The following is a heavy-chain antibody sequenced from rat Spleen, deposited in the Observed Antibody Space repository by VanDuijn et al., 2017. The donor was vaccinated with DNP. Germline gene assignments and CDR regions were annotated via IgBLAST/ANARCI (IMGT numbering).Heavy chain of an antibody. CDR2: ISYDGGST. V-gene: IGHV5-22*01. Sequence: EVELVESGGGLVQPGRSLRLSCVASGFTFSDYYMAWVRQAPTKGLEWVAYISYDGGSTYNGDSVKGRFTISRDNAKSTLYLQMNSLRSEDMATYYCARPARGWFAYWGQGTLVTVSS. CDR1: GFTFSDYY. J-gene: IGHJ3*01. CDR3: ARPARGWFAY.